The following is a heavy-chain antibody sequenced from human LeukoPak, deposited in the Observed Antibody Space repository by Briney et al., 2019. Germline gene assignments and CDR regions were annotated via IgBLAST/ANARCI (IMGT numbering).Heavy chain of an antibody. CDR3: ARDAQRGFDYSNSLEY. D-gene: IGHD4-11*01. CDR1: GFIFSHYG. J-gene: IGHJ4*01. Sequence: PGRSLRLSCAASGFIFSHYGMHWVRQAPGKGLEWVAVIWSDGSNRFYADSVEGRFTISRDNSQNTVFLQMNSLRAEDTAMYYCARDAQRGFDYSNSLEYWGHGTLVTVSS. V-gene: IGHV3-33*01. CDR2: IWSDGSNR.